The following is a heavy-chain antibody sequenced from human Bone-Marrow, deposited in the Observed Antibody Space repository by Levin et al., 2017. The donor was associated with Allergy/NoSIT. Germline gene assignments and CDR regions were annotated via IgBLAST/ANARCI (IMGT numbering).Heavy chain of an antibody. J-gene: IGHJ5*02. CDR3: AKESVLLDA. CDR1: GFIFNSEG. D-gene: IGHD5/OR15-5a*01. V-gene: IGHV3-33*06. Sequence: PGGSLRLSCITSGFIFNSEGMHWVRQAPGKGLEWVALISFDGSKKYYGDTVKGRFIISRDNSKNTLFLQMDNLRPEDTALYYCAKESVLLDAWGQGTLVTVSS. CDR2: ISFDGSKK.